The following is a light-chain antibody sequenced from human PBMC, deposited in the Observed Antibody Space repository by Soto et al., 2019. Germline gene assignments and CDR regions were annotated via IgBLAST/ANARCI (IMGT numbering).Light chain of an antibody. CDR3: QQYDNWPLT. CDR1: QSISSW. CDR2: DAS. J-gene: IGKJ4*01. Sequence: DIQMTQSPSTLSASVGDRVTITCRASQSISSWLAWYQQKPGKAPKLLIYDASSLESGVPSKFSGSGSGTECTLTISSLQSEDFAAYFCQQYDNWPLTFGGGTKVDIK. V-gene: IGKV1-5*01.